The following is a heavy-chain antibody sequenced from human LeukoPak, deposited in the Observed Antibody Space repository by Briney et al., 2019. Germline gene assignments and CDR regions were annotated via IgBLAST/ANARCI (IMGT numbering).Heavy chain of an antibody. CDR2: INPNSGGT. J-gene: IGHJ5*02. CDR1: GYTFSNYD. Sequence: ASVKVSCKASGYTFSNYDINWVRQATGQGLEWMGWINPNSGGTNYAQKFQGRVTMTRDTSISTAYMELSRLRSDDTAVYYCARDLPDYGGNSDWFDPWGQGTLVTVSS. CDR3: ARDLPDYGGNSDWFDP. V-gene: IGHV1-2*02. D-gene: IGHD4-23*01.